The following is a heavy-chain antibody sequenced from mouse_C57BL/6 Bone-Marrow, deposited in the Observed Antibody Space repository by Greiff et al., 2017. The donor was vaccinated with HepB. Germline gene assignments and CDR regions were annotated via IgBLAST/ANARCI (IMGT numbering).Heavy chain of an antibody. D-gene: IGHD2-4*01. J-gene: IGHJ3*01. Sequence: VQLQQPGAELVKPGASVKLSCKASGYTFTSYWMHWVKQRPGQGLEWIGMIHPNSGSTNYNEKFKSKATLTVDKSSSTAYMQLSSLTSEDSSVYYGARICDDYDGFAYWGQGTRVTVSA. CDR2: IHPNSGST. CDR1: GYTFTSYW. V-gene: IGHV1-64*01. CDR3: ARICDDYDGFAY.